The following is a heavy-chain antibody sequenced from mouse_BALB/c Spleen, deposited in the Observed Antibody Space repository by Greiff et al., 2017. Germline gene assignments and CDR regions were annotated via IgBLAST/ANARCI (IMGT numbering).Heavy chain of an antibody. CDR1: GYTFTSSW. V-gene: IGHV1S130*01. Sequence: VQLQQSGSVLVRPGASVKLSCKASGYTFTSSWMHWAKQRPGQGLEWIGEIHPNSGNTNYNEKFKGKATLTVDTSSSTAYVDLSSLTSEDSAVYYCARVPWDYWGQGTSVTVSS. CDR3: ARVPWDY. CDR2: IHPNSGNT. J-gene: IGHJ4*01.